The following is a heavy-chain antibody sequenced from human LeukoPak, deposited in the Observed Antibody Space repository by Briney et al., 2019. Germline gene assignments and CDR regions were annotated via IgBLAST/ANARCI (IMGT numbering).Heavy chain of an antibody. D-gene: IGHD2-8*01. CDR3: ARDMLAVPSNWFDP. CDR2: INPSGGGT. V-gene: IGHV1-46*01. Sequence: GASVKVSCKASGYTFTSYYIHWVRQAPGQGLEWMGVINPSGGGTSYAQKFQGRVTMTRDTSTSTVYMDLRSLRSEDTAVYFCARDMLAVPSNWFDPSGQGTLVTVSS. J-gene: IGHJ5*02. CDR1: GYTFTSYY.